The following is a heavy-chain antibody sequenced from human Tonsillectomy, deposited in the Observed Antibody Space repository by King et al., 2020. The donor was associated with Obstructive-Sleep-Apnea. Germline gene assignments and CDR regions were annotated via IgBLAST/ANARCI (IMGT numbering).Heavy chain of an antibody. CDR3: ARGSGDWLVDS. D-gene: IGHD6-19*01. J-gene: IGHJ4*02. V-gene: IGHV3-11*06. CDR2: ISSTGTYI. CDR1: GFTFTDYDYY. Sequence: VQLVESGGGVVKPGGSLRLSCAASGFTFTDYDYYMSWIRQAPGKGLEWVAYISSTGTYIKYADSRKGRFTISRDNAANSVYLQMYSLRGDDTALYFCARGSGDWLVDSWGQGTLVIVPS.